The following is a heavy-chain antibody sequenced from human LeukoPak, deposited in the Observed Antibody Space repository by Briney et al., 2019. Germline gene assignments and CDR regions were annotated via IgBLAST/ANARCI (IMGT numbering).Heavy chain of an antibody. CDR3: ARHPWFGELGWFDP. Sequence: SETLSLTCAVSGYSISSGYYWGWIRQPPGKGLEWIGSIYHSGSTYYNPSLKSRVTISVDTSKNQFSLKLSSVTAADTAVYYCARHPWFGELGWFDPWGQGTLVTVSS. CDR1: GYSISSGYY. CDR2: IYHSGST. J-gene: IGHJ5*02. D-gene: IGHD3-10*01. V-gene: IGHV4-38-2*01.